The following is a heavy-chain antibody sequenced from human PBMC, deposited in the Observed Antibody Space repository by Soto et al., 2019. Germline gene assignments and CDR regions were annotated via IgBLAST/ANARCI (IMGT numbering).Heavy chain of an antibody. D-gene: IGHD1-1*01. J-gene: IGHJ4*02. Sequence: EVQLLESGGKLVQPGGSLTLSCAASGFTFSTYAMAWVRQAPGKGLEWVSGVSASGLNTDYADPVKGRFYISRDNSKNTVSLHMNSLRAEDTALYYGAKDRPRRTSGYFFDYCGQGTPVTVSS. CDR2: VSASGLNT. V-gene: IGHV3-23*01. CDR3: AKDRPRRTSGYFFDY. CDR1: GFTFSTYA.